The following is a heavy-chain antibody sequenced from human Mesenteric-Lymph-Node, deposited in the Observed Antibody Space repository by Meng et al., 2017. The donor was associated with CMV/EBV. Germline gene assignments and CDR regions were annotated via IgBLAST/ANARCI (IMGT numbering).Heavy chain of an antibody. CDR1: GFIFSDHY. V-gene: IGHV3-72*01. CDR3: TKGYSGFDLYAFDV. CDR2: AGNKASRYTT. Sequence: GGSLRLSCVGSGFIFSDHYIDWVRQAPGKGLEWVGRAGNKASRYTTEYAASVTGRFTLSRGDSENSLYLQMNSLKSEDTAVYYCTKGYSGFDLYAFDVWGPGTKVTVSS. D-gene: IGHD1-26*01. J-gene: IGHJ3*01.